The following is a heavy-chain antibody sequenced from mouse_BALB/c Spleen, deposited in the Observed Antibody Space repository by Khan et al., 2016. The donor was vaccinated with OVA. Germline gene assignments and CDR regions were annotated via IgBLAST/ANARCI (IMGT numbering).Heavy chain of an antibody. CDR2: INPSNGGT. Sequence: VELVESGAELVKPGASVRLSCKASGYTFTSYYLYWVQLRPGQGLEWIGDINPSNGGTNFNEKFKSKATLTVDKSSSTAYIQLNSLTSEDSAVYNRTRSGDGSVEYWGKGTLGTVSA. J-gene: IGHJ3*01. V-gene: IGHV1S81*02. D-gene: IGHD2-3*01. CDR1: GYTFTSYY. CDR3: TRSGDGSVEY.